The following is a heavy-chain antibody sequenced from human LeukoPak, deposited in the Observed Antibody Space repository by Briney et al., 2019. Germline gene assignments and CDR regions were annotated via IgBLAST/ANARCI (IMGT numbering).Heavy chain of an antibody. CDR2: IYSGGST. J-gene: IGHJ4*02. Sequence: GGSLRLSCAASGFTVSSNYMSWVRQAPGKGLEWVSVIYSGGSTYYADSVKGRFTISRDNSKNTLYLQMNSLRAEDTAVYYCARDSWYYDSSGYYASDYWGQGTLVTVSS. CDR3: ARDSWYYDSSGYYASDY. D-gene: IGHD3-22*01. CDR1: GFTVSSNY. V-gene: IGHV3-53*01.